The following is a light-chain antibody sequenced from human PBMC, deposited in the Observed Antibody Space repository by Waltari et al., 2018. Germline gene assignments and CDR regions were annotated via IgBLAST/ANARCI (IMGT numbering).Light chain of an antibody. V-gene: IGLV2-8*01. CDR1: SSDVGGYDY. CDR3: SSYAGSNNYVA. J-gene: IGLJ2*01. CDR2: EVS. Sequence: QSALTQPPSASGSPGQSVTISCTGTSSDVGGYDYVSWYQQHPGKAPKLMIDEVSKRPPGVPDRFSGSKSGNTASLTVSGLQGEDEADYYCSSYAGSNNYVAFGGGTKLTVL.